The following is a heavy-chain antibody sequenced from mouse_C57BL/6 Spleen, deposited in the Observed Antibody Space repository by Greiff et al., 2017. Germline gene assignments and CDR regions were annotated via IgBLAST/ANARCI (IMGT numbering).Heavy chain of an antibody. D-gene: IGHD1-1*01. Sequence: QVQLKQPGAELVKPGASVKLSCKASGYTFTSYWMHWVKQRPGRGLEWIGRIDPNSGGTKYNEKFKSKATLTVDKPSSTAYMQLSSLTSEDSAVYYCAREEVVATSNGYFDVWGTGTTVTVSS. CDR2: IDPNSGGT. CDR1: GYTFTSYW. V-gene: IGHV1-72*01. J-gene: IGHJ1*03. CDR3: AREEVVATSNGYFDV.